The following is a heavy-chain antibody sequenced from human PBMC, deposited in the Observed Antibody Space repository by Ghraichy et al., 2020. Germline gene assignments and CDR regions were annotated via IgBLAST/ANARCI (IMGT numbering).Heavy chain of an antibody. Sequence: GESLNISCAASGFTFRNYWMSWVRQAPGKGLEWVANIKEDGSEKNYVDSVKGRFTISRDNAKNSLYLQMDSLRAEDSGVYYCTRSFDYWGQGTLVAVAS. V-gene: IGHV3-7*01. CDR3: TRSFDY. CDR2: IKEDGSEK. J-gene: IGHJ4*02. CDR1: GFTFRNYW.